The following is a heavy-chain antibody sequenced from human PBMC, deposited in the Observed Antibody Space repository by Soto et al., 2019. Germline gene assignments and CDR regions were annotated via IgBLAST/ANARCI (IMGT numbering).Heavy chain of an antibody. CDR1: GDSMTSSSYY. V-gene: IGHV4-39*01. J-gene: IGHJ5*02. CDR3: ARHTRNQFDP. CDR2: IYYSERTSYNSGST. Sequence: SETLSLTCTVSGDSMTSSSYYWGWIRQPPGKGLEWIGSIYYSERTSYNSGSTYYSPSLKSRVTISGDTSKSQFSLKLSSVTAADTAVYYCARHTRNQFDPWGQGTLVTVSS.